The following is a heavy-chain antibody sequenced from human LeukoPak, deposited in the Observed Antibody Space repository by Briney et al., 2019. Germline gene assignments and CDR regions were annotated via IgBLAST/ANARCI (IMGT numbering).Heavy chain of an antibody. CDR1: GFTVSSNY. J-gene: IGHJ4*02. Sequence: GGSLRLSCAASGFTVSSNYMSWVRQAPGKGLEWVSVIYSSGSTYYADSVKGRFTISRDNSKNTLYLQMNSLRAEDTAVYYCARDLAYSGSYSDWGQGTLVTVSS. V-gene: IGHV3-66*01. CDR2: IYSSGST. D-gene: IGHD1-26*01. CDR3: ARDLAYSGSYSD.